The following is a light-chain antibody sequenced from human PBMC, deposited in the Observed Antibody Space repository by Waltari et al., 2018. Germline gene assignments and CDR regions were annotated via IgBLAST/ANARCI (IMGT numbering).Light chain of an antibody. CDR3: QHYHDWPPVT. CDR1: QSVYSN. Sequence: TMMTQSPATLSVSPGERVTLSCRASQSVYSNLAWYQQKPGQAPRLLIYGASTRATGIPVRFSGSGSGTEFTLTISSLQSEDFAIYFCQHYHDWPPVTFGGGTKVEIK. CDR2: GAS. J-gene: IGKJ4*01. V-gene: IGKV3-15*01.